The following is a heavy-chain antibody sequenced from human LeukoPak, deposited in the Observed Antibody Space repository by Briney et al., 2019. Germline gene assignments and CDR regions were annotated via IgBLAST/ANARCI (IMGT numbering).Heavy chain of an antibody. CDR2: IINSGGTP. J-gene: IGHJ3*02. Sequence: GGSLRHSCAASGFTFSSYAMTWVRQAPAKGLESVSTIINSGGTPYYSDSVKGRFTISRDISRNTLYLHMTSLRAEDTAIYYCTRDAYESTVADAFDIWGQGTMVTVSS. CDR3: TRDAYESTVADAFDI. V-gene: IGHV3-23*01. CDR1: GFTFSSYA. D-gene: IGHD6-19*01.